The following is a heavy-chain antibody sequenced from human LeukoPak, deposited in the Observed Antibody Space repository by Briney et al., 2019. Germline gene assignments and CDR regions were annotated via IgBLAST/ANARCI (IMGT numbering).Heavy chain of an antibody. J-gene: IGHJ4*02. V-gene: IGHV4-39*01. Sequence: PSETLSLTCTVSGGSISSSDYYWGWIRQPPGKGLEWIGSIYYGGSTYYNPSLKSRVTISVDTSMNQFSLKLSFVTTADTAVYYCAGDSSGYYYKIDYWGQGTLVTVSS. D-gene: IGHD3-22*01. CDR3: AGDSSGYYYKIDY. CDR2: IYYGGST. CDR1: GGSISSSDYY.